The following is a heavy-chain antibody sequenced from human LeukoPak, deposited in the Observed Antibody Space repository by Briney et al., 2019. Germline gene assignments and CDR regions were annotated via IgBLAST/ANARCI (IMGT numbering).Heavy chain of an antibody. CDR1: GFTFSSYA. V-gene: IGHV3-23*01. Sequence: TGGSLRLSCAASGFTFSSYAMSWVRQAPGKRLEWVSVISNSGGSTFYADSVKGRFTISRDNSKNTLYLQMNSLRAEDAAVYYCAKRASGSGTSLYYFDYWGQGTLVTVSS. CDR2: ISNSGGST. D-gene: IGHD3-10*01. J-gene: IGHJ4*02. CDR3: AKRASGSGTSLYYFDY.